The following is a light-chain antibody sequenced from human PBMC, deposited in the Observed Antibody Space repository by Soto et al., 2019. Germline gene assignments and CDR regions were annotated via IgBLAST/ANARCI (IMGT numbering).Light chain of an antibody. V-gene: IGKV3-20*01. CDR3: QQYDSSPLT. J-gene: IGKJ1*01. CDR2: GAS. CDR1: QSVSSSY. Sequence: EIVLTQSPGTLSLSPGERATLSCRASQSVSSSYLAWYQQKPGQAPRLLIYGASSRATGIPARFSGSGSGTDFTIPISRLEPEDFAVYYCQQYDSSPLTFGQGTKVEIK.